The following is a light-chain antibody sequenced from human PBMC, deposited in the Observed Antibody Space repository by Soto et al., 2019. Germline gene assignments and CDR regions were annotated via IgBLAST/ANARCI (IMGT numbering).Light chain of an antibody. CDR1: SSDVGGYNY. V-gene: IGLV2-11*01. CDR3: CSYAGSYTFYV. J-gene: IGLJ1*01. Sequence: QSVLTQPRSVSGSPGQSVTISCTGTSSDVGGYNYVSWYQQHPGKAPKLMIYDVSRRPSGVPDRFSGSKSGNTASLTISGLQAEDEADYYCCSYAGSYTFYVFGTENKVTDL. CDR2: DVS.